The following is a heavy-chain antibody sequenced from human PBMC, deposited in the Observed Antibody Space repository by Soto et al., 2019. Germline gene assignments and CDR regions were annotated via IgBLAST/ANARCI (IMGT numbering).Heavy chain of an antibody. J-gene: IGHJ4*02. CDR3: ARAGTNMVQFDY. Sequence: SETLSLTCTVSGGSINSYFWSWIRQSPGKGLEWIGHIYYSGSTSYSPSLKSRVSISVDTSKNQFSLEVHSVTATDTAVYYCARAGTNMVQFDYWGQGTLVTVSS. V-gene: IGHV4-59*01. D-gene: IGHD3-10*01. CDR2: IYYSGST. CDR1: GGSINSYF.